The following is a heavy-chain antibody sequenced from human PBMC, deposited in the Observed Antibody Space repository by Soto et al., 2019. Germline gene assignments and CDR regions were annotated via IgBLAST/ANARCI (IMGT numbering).Heavy chain of an antibody. CDR2: IIPIFGIA. V-gene: IGHV1-69*10. J-gene: IGHJ4*02. D-gene: IGHD4-17*01. CDR3: ARALPLHPTTVTTYFDY. CDR1: GGTFSSYA. Sequence: ASVKVSCKASGGTFSSYAISWVRQAPGQGLEWMGGIIPIFGIANYAQKFQGRVTITADKSTSTAYMELSSLRSEDTAVYYCARALPLHPTTVTTYFDYWGQGTLVTVSS.